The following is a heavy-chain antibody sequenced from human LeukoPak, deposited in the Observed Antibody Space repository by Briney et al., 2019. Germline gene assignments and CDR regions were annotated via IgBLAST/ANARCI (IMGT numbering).Heavy chain of an antibody. CDR2: ISWNSGGI. V-gene: IGHV3-9*01. CDR3: ALVGATGSFDY. Sequence: SGGSLRLSCAASGFTFDDYAMHWVRQAPGKGLEWVSGISWNSGGIGYADSVKGRFTISRDNAKNSLYLQMNSLRAEDTALYYCALVGATGSFDYWGQGTLVTVSS. CDR1: GFTFDDYA. D-gene: IGHD1-26*01. J-gene: IGHJ4*02.